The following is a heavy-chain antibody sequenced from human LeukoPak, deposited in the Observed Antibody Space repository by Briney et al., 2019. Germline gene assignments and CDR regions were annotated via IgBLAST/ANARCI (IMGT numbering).Heavy chain of an antibody. V-gene: IGHV1-24*01. CDR2: FDPEDGET. CDR3: ATGGWGRFLEWPPYGMGV. J-gene: IGHJ6*02. D-gene: IGHD3-3*01. Sequence: ASVKVSCKVSGYTLTELSMHWVRQAPGKGLEWRGGFDPEDGETIYAQKFQGRVTMTEDTSTDTAYMELSSLRSEDTAVYYCATGGWGRFLEWPPYGMGVWGQGTTVTVSS. CDR1: GYTLTELS.